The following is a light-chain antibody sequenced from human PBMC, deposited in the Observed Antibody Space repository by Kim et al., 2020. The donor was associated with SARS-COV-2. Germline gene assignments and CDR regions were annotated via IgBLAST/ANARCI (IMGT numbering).Light chain of an antibody. V-gene: IGLV3-19*01. Sequence: RITSRRENSSSYYAAWYHQQQRRDPLVVVYYKNNQPSGILERLSGASSGKTASLTTTGAQAEEDADYYCSYPDSSGNNRVVFGGGTKLTVL. CDR3: SYPDSSGNNRVV. CDR2: YKN. CDR1: NSSSYY. J-gene: IGLJ2*01.